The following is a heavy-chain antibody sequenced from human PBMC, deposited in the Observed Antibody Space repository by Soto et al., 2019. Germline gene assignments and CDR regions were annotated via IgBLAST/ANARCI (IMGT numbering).Heavy chain of an antibody. V-gene: IGHV4-39*01. Sequence: ETLSLTCTVSGGSISSSSYYWGWIRQPPGKGLEWIGSIYYSGSTYYNPSLKSRVTISVDTSKNQFSLKLSSVTAADTAVYYCATRGTIVGATTEYFDYWGQGTLVTVSS. J-gene: IGHJ4*02. CDR2: IYYSGST. CDR3: ATRGTIVGATTEYFDY. CDR1: GGSISSSSYY. D-gene: IGHD1-26*01.